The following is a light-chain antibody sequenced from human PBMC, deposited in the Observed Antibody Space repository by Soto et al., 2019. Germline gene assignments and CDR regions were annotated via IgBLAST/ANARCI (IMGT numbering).Light chain of an antibody. CDR3: YQYDSSPWT. J-gene: IGKJ1*01. Sequence: EIVMTQSPATLSVSPGERATLYCKASQRISSNLAWYQQKPGQSPRLVIYDASSRATGIPDRFSGSGSGTDFTLTISRXEPEDFAVYFCYQYDSSPWTFGQGTKVDIK. CDR2: DAS. V-gene: IGKV3-20*01. CDR1: QRISSN.